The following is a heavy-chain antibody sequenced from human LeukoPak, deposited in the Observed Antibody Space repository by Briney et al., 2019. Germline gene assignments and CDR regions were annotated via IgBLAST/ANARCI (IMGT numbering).Heavy chain of an antibody. J-gene: IGHJ4*02. CDR2: ISAYNGNT. D-gene: IGHD6-13*01. CDR1: GYTFTSYG. V-gene: IGHV1-18*01. Sequence: GASVKVSCKASGYTFTSYGISWVRQAPGQGLEWMGWISAYNGNTNYAQKLQGRVTMTTDTSTSTAYMELRSLRSDDTAVYYCARDQAGYSSSWYPLDYWGQGTLVTVSS. CDR3: ARDQAGYSSSWYPLDY.